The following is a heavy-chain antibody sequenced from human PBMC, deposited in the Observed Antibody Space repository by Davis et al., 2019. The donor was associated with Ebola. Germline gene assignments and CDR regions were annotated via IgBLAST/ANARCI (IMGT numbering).Heavy chain of an antibody. CDR2: ISWNSGSI. CDR3: TKSRPIVAVGPSPFDY. V-gene: IGHV3-9*01. J-gene: IGHJ4*02. Sequence: GGSLRLSCAGSGFTFGDYAMHWVRLAPGKGLEWVSGISWNSGSIGYADSVKGRFTISRDSATNSLYLQMNSLRAEDTALYYCTKSRPIVAVGPSPFDYWGQRTLVTVSS. D-gene: IGHD6-13*01. CDR1: GFTFGDYA.